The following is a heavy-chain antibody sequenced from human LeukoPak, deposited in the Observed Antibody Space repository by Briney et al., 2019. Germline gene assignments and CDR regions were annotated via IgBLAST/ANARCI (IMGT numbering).Heavy chain of an antibody. Sequence: GRSLRLSCEASGFTFSSYAMHWVRRAPGKGLEWVAVISYDGSNKYYADSVKGRFTISRDNSKNTLYLQMDSLRAEDTAVYYCAMEQRKYSAGFTIDYWGQGTLVTVSS. V-gene: IGHV3-30-3*01. CDR1: GFTFSSYA. CDR3: AMEQRKYSAGFTIDY. D-gene: IGHD2-15*01. J-gene: IGHJ4*02. CDR2: ISYDGSNK.